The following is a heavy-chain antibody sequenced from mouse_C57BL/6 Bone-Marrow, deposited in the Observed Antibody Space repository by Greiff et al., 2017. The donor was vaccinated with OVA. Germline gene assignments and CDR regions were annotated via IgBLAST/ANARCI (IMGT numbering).Heavy chain of an antibody. V-gene: IGHV1-82*01. CDR2: IYPGDVDT. CDR1: GYAFTNSW. CDR3: AREDDYDWYFDV. J-gene: IGHJ1*03. Sequence: VQLKESGPELVKPGASVKISCKASGYAFTNSWMNWVKQRPGKGLEWIGRIYPGDVDTNYNGNFKGKATLTADKSSSTAYMQLSSLTSEDSAVYFCAREDDYDWYFDVWGTGTTVTVSS. D-gene: IGHD2-4*01.